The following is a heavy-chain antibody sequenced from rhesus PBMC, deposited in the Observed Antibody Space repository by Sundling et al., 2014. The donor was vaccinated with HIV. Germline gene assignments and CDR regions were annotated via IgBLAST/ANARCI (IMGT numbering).Heavy chain of an antibody. CDR2: INGNSGST. CDR3: ADGSNYVWGV. CDR1: GGSISDSYY. Sequence: QVQLQESGPGLVKPSETLSLTCAVSGGSISDSYYWSWIRQPPGKGLEWIGEINGNSGSTNYNSSLKSRVSLSRDSAKNQISLKLTSVTPADTALYYCADGSNYVWGVWGPESWSPSPQ. V-gene: IGHV4-106*01. D-gene: IGHD4-23*01. J-gene: IGHJ5-1*01.